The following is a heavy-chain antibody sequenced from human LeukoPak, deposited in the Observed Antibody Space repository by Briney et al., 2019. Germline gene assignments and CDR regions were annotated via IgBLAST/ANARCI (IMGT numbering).Heavy chain of an antibody. CDR1: GGSISSYY. CDR3: ARGFWSGSVYYFDY. Sequence: PSETLSLTCTVSGGSISSYYWSWIRQPAGEGLEWIGHIYTSGSTTYNPSLKSRVTMSVDSSKNQFSLKLTSVTAADTAVYYCARGFWSGSVYYFDYWGQGTLVTVSS. V-gene: IGHV4-4*07. CDR2: IYTSGST. D-gene: IGHD3-3*01. J-gene: IGHJ4*02.